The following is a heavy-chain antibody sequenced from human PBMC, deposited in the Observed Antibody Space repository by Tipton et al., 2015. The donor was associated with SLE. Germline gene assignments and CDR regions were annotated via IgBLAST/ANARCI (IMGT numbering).Heavy chain of an antibody. Sequence: LRLSCTVSGGSISSGSYYWSWIRQPAGKGLEWIGRIYTSGSTNYNPSLKSRVTISVDTSKNQFSLKLSSVTAADTAVYYCARGLTMIVVVTLDYWGQGTLVTVSS. CDR3: ARGLTMIVVVTLDY. D-gene: IGHD3-22*01. J-gene: IGHJ4*02. V-gene: IGHV4-61*02. CDR2: IYTSGST. CDR1: GGSISSGSYY.